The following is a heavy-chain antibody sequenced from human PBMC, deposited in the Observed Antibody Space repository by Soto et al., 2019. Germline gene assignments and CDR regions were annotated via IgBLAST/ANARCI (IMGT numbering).Heavy chain of an antibody. CDR3: ARGSEVAFQNYYGLDV. Sequence: PSETLSLTCTVSGDSITSGGYYWSWVRHHPGKGLEWIGYTYFSKTTYYNPSLKSRVTISVDASKNQFSLNLSSVTAADTAVYYCARGSEVAFQNYYGLDVWGQGTTVTVSS. V-gene: IGHV4-31*03. J-gene: IGHJ6*02. CDR1: GDSITSGGYY. CDR2: TYFSKTT. D-gene: IGHD2-15*01.